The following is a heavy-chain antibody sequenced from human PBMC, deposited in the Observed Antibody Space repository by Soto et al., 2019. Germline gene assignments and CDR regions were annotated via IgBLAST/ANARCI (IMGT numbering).Heavy chain of an antibody. CDR3: AREGIAARHFDY. Sequence: GGSLRLSCAASGFTFSSYGMHWVRQAPGKGLEWVAVIWYDGSNKYYADSVKGRFTISRDNSKNTLYLQMNSLRAEDTAVYYCAREGIAARHFDYWGQGTLVTVSS. D-gene: IGHD6-6*01. V-gene: IGHV3-33*01. J-gene: IGHJ4*02. CDR1: GFTFSSYG. CDR2: IWYDGSNK.